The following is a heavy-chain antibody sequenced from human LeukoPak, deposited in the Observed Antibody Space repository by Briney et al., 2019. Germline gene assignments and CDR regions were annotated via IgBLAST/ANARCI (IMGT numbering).Heavy chain of an antibody. J-gene: IGHJ4*02. Sequence: GGSLRLSCAASGFTVSSNYMSWVRQAPGKGLEWVSVIYNGGSTYYTDSVKGRFTISRDNAKNSLYLQMNSLRAEDTAVYYCARRLLWFGEFRYWGQGTLVTVSS. CDR2: IYNGGST. CDR1: GFTVSSNY. D-gene: IGHD3-10*01. CDR3: ARRLLWFGEFRY. V-gene: IGHV3-53*01.